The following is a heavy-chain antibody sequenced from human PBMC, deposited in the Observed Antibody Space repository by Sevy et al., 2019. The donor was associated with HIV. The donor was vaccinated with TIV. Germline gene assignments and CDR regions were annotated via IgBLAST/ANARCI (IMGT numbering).Heavy chain of an antibody. CDR3: ASAGQLVQTYYFDF. CDR1: GFTFSSYG. V-gene: IGHV3-33*01. J-gene: IGHJ4*02. CDR2: IWYDGSNK. Sequence: GGSLRLSCAASGFTFSSYGMHWVRQAPGKGLEWVAVIWYDGSNKYYADSVKGRFTISRDNSKNTLYLQMNSLRAEDTAVYYWASAGQLVQTYYFDFWGQGTLVTVSS. D-gene: IGHD6-6*01.